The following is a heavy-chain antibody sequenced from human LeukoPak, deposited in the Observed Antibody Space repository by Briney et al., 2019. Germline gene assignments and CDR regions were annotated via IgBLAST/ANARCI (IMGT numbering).Heavy chain of an antibody. CDR3: AGGRAGSICGVVPDV. J-gene: IGHJ6*04. Sequence: ASVKVSCKASGYTFTGYYMHWVRQAPGQGLEWMGWINPNSGGTNYAQKFQGRVTMTRDTSISTAYMELSRLRSDDTAVYYCAGGRAGSICGVVPDVWGKGTTVTVSS. CDR2: INPNSGGT. V-gene: IGHV1-2*02. D-gene: IGHD3-3*01. CDR1: GYTFTGYY.